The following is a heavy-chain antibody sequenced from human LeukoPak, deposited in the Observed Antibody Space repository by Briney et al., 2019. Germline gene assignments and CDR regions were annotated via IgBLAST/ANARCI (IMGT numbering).Heavy chain of an antibody. D-gene: IGHD3-10*01. CDR2: INPNSGGA. Sequence: ASVKVSCKASGYTFTSYDINWVRQATGQGLEWMGWINPNSGGAKYAQKFQGRVTMTRDTSISTAYMEISSLTSDDTAVYYCARDGYYSSGNYYNFPSYWGQGTLVTVSS. J-gene: IGHJ4*02. CDR3: ARDGYYSSGNYYNFPSY. V-gene: IGHV1-2*02. CDR1: GYTFTSYD.